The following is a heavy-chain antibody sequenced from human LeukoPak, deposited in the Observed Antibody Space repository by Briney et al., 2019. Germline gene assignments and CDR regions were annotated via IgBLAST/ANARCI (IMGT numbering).Heavy chain of an antibody. CDR3: ARGTERASWFDP. CDR1: GFSFSDHY. V-gene: IGHV4-30-2*01. J-gene: IGHJ5*02. CDR2: IYHSGST. Sequence: LRLSCAASGFSFSDHYMSWIRQAPGKGLEWIGYIYHSGSTYYSPSLKSRVTISVDRSKNQFSLKLSSVTAADTAVYYCARGTERASWFDPWGQGTLVTVSS. D-gene: IGHD1-1*01.